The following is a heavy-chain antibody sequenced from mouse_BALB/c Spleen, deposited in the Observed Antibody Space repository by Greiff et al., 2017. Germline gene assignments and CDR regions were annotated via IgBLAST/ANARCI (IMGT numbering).Heavy chain of an antibody. CDR2: ISYSGST. CDR1: GYSITSDYA. CDR3: ARWGYGNGTY. J-gene: IGHJ3*01. V-gene: IGHV3-2*02. Sequence: VQLKESGPGLVKPSQSLSLTCTVTGYSITSDYAWNWIRQFPGNKLEWMGYISYSGSTSYNPSLKSRISITRDTSKNQFFLQLNSVTTEDTATYYCARWGYGNGTYWGQGTLVTVSA. D-gene: IGHD2-1*01.